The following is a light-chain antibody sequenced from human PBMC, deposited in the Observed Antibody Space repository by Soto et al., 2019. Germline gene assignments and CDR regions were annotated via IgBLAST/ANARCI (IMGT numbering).Light chain of an antibody. V-gene: IGKV2-40*01. CDR1: QSLLNSDDGKTY. J-gene: IGKJ1*01. CDR3: QHYNSYSEA. Sequence: DIVMTQTPLSLPVTPGEPASISCRSSQSLLNSDDGKTYLDWYLQKPGQSPQLLIYTLSYRASGVPDRFSRSGSGTDFTLTISSLQPDDFATYYCQHYNSYSEAFGQGTKVDIK. CDR2: TLS.